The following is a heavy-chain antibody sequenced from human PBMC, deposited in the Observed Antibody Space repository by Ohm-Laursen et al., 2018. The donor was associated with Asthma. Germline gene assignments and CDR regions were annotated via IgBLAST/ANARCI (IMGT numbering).Heavy chain of an antibody. CDR2: IKEDGSEE. CDR1: GLTFNSYW. CDR3: AREAVAGSY. Sequence: SLRLSCAASGLTFNSYWMTWVRQAPGKGPEWVAHIKEDGSEESYLASVKGRFTISRDNAKNSLYLQMNSLRAEDTAVYYCAREAVAGSYWGQGTLVTVSS. J-gene: IGHJ4*02. V-gene: IGHV3-7*04. D-gene: IGHD6-19*01.